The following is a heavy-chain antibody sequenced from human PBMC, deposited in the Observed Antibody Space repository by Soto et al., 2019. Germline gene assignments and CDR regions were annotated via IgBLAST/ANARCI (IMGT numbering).Heavy chain of an antibody. D-gene: IGHD2-2*01. CDR2: ISYDGSNK. V-gene: IGHV3-30-3*01. CDR3: ARDGGYCSSTSCPPGYYYYYYGMDV. CDR1: GFTFSSYA. Sequence: GGSLRLSCAASGFTFSSYAMHWVRQAPGKGLEWVAVISYDGSNKYYADSVKGRFTISRDNSKNTLYLQMNSLRAEDTAVYYCARDGGYCSSTSCPPGYYYYYYGMDVWGQGTTVTVSS. J-gene: IGHJ6*02.